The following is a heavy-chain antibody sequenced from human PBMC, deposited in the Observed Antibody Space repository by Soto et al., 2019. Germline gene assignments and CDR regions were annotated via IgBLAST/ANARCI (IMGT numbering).Heavy chain of an antibody. CDR2: IIPIFGTA. D-gene: IGHD3-22*01. Sequence: ASVKVSCKASGGTFSSYAISWVRQAPGQGLEWMGGIIPIFGTANYAQKFQGRVTITADESTSTAYMELSSLRSEDTAVYYCASPLDYYDSSGYLFLHYWGQGTLVTVSS. V-gene: IGHV1-69*13. CDR1: GGTFSSYA. J-gene: IGHJ4*02. CDR3: ASPLDYYDSSGYLFLHY.